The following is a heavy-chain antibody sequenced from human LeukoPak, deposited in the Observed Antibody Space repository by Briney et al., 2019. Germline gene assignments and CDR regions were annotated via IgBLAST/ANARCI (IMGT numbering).Heavy chain of an antibody. J-gene: IGHJ4*02. CDR1: GGSISTSNYY. CDR2: IYYSGST. CDR3: ANTQGGR. V-gene: IGHV4-39*07. Sequence: SETLSLTCTVSGGSISTSNYYWGWIRQPPGKGLEWIGSIYYSGSTYYNPSLKSRVTISVDTSKNQFSLKLSSVTAADTAVYYCANTQGGRWGQGTLVTVSS.